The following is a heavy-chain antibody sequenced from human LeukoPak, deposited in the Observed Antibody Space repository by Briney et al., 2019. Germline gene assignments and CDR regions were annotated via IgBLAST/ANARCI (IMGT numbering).Heavy chain of an antibody. CDR2: IRYDGSNK. Sequence: GGSLRLSCAASGFTFSSYGMQWVRQAPGKGLEWVAFIRYDGSNKYYADSVKGRFTISRDNSKNTLYLQMNSLRAEDTAVYYCAKDSYDYGDSIDYWGQGTLVTVSS. CDR1: GFTFSSYG. V-gene: IGHV3-30*02. CDR3: AKDSYDYGDSIDY. D-gene: IGHD4-17*01. J-gene: IGHJ4*02.